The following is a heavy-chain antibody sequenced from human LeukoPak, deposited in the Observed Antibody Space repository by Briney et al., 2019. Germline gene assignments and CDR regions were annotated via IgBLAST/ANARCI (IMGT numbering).Heavy chain of an antibody. CDR3: AKDGGYYGSGSLLPWYFDL. J-gene: IGHJ2*01. V-gene: IGHV3-30*18. Sequence: PGGSLRLSCAASGFTFSSYGMHWVRQAPGKGLEWAAVISYDGSNKYYADSVKGRFTISRDNSKNTLYLQMNSLRAEDTAVYYCAKDGGYYGSGSLLPWYFDLWGRGTLVTVSS. D-gene: IGHD3-10*01. CDR2: ISYDGSNK. CDR1: GFTFSSYG.